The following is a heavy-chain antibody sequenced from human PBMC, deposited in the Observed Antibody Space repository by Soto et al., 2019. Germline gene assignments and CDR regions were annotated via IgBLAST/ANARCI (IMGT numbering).Heavy chain of an antibody. J-gene: IGHJ4*02. Sequence: QVQLQQWGAGLLKPSETLSLTCAVYGGSFSGYYWSWIRQPPGKGLEWIGEIKHSGSTNYNPSLKSRVTISVDMSKNQFSLKLSSVTAADTAVYYCARARRAAGLDYWGQGTLVTVSS. CDR1: GGSFSGYY. CDR2: IKHSGST. CDR3: ARARRAAGLDY. V-gene: IGHV4-34*01. D-gene: IGHD6-13*01.